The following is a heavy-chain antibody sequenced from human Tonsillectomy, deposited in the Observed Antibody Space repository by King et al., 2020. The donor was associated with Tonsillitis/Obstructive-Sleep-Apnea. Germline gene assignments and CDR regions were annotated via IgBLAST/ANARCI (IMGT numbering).Heavy chain of an antibody. Sequence: QLVQSGAEVKKPGASVKVSCKASGYTFTGYYMHWVRQAPGQGLEWMGWINPNSGGTNYAQKFQGWVTMTRDTTISTAYMELSRLRSDDTAVYYCARGPTDYYDFWSGKNWYFDLWGRGTLVTVSS. CDR1: GYTFTGYY. V-gene: IGHV1-2*04. CDR3: ARGPTDYYDFWSGKNWYFDL. D-gene: IGHD3-3*01. J-gene: IGHJ2*01. CDR2: INPNSGGT.